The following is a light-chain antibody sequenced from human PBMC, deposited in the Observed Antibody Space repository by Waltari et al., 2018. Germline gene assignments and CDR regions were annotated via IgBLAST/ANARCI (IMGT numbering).Light chain of an antibody. Sequence: IQLTQSPSSLSASVGERVAITCRASQGISSYLAWYQQKPGKAPKLLIHTASTSQSGVPSRFSGSGSGTDFTLSISSLQPEEFATYYCQQRNSYPITFGQGTRLEIK. V-gene: IGKV1-9*01. CDR2: TAS. CDR3: QQRNSYPIT. CDR1: QGISSY. J-gene: IGKJ5*01.